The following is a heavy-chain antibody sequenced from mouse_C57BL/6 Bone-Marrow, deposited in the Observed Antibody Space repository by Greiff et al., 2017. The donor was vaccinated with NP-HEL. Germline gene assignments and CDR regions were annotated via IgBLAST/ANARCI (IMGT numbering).Heavy chain of an antibody. V-gene: IGHV5-17*01. J-gene: IGHJ3*01. Sequence: EVQLVESGGGLVKPGGSLKLSCAASGFTFSDYGMHWVRQAPEKGLEWVAYISSGSSTIYYADTVKGRFTISRDTAKNTLFLQMTSLRSEDTAMYYCARSFITTVVPFAYWGQGTLVTVSA. D-gene: IGHD1-1*01. CDR1: GFTFSDYG. CDR3: ARSFITTVVPFAY. CDR2: ISSGSSTI.